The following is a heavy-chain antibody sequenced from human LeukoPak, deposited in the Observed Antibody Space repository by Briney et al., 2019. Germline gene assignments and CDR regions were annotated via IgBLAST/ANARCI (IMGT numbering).Heavy chain of an antibody. CDR1: GFTFRSYA. CDR3: ARAYYDFWSGYYTHFDY. D-gene: IGHD3-3*01. Sequence: GGSMRLSCAAYGFTFRSYAMSWVRQAPGKGLEWVSAISGSGGSTYYADSVKGRFTIYRDNSKNTLYLQMNSLRAEDTAVYYCARAYYDFWSGYYTHFDYWGQGTLVTVSS. J-gene: IGHJ4*02. V-gene: IGHV3-23*01. CDR2: ISGSGGST.